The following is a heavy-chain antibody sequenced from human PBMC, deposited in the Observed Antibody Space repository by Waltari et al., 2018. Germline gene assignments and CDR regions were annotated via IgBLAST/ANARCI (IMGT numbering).Heavy chain of an antibody. CDR1: GFSFSSYE. D-gene: IGHD2-15*01. J-gene: IGHJ4*02. CDR3: ARVRVVMGEGVY. Sequence: EVRLVESGGNLVQPGGSLRLSCAASGFSFSSYEMNWVRQAPGRGLEWVSYISSSGSTKYYADSGKGLFTISRDNANNSLYLQMNSLRTDDTAVYYCARVRVVMGEGVYWGQGTLVTVSS. CDR2: ISSSGSTK. V-gene: IGHV3-48*03.